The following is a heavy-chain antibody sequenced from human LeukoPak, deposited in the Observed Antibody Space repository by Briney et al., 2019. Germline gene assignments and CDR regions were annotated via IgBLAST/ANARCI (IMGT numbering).Heavy chain of an antibody. CDR3: AKVGYSSSFHWLDP. CDR2: ITDSSGST. CDR1: GFTFSSYA. J-gene: IGHJ5*02. D-gene: IGHD6-13*01. Sequence: SGGSLRLSCAASGFTFSSYAMSWVRQAPGKGLEWVSGITDSSGSTYYTDSVKGRFTISRDNSKNTLYLQMNSLRGEDTAVYYCAKVGYSSSFHWLDPWGQGTLVTVS. V-gene: IGHV3-23*01.